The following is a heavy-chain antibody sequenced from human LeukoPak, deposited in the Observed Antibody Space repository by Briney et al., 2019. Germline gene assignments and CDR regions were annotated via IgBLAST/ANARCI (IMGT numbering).Heavy chain of an antibody. CDR1: GFTFSSYA. J-gene: IGHJ3*02. D-gene: IGHD3-22*01. Sequence: GGSLRLSCAASGFTFSSYAMSWVRQAPGKGLEWVGFIRSKAYGGTTKNAASVKGRFTISRDDSRSIAYLQMNSLKTEDTAVYYCTRRYNYDSSGYYYVRDAFDIWGQGTMVTVSS. CDR3: TRRYNYDSSGYYYVRDAFDI. CDR2: IRSKAYGGTT. V-gene: IGHV3-49*04.